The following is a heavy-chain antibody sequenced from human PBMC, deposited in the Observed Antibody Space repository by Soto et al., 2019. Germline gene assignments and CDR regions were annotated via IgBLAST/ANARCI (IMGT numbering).Heavy chain of an antibody. Sequence: QGLLVQSGAEVKKPGASVKVSCKASGYAFSSHGISWVRQAPEQGLEWMGRINTYNGNINYARNVQDRLTLTTDTSTTTVYMELRSLTSDDTAVYYCASDLRVGANTDALNLWGQGTMVTVSS. D-gene: IGHD1-26*01. V-gene: IGHV1-18*01. CDR2: INTYNGNI. CDR3: ASDLRVGANTDALNL. CDR1: GYAFSSHG. J-gene: IGHJ3*01.